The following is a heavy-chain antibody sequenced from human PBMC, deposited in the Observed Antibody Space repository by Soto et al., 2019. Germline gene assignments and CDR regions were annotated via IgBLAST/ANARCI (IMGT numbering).Heavy chain of an antibody. Sequence: EVQLLESGGGLVQPGGSKRLSCAASGFTFSSYAMSWVRQAPGKGLEWVSTISGSGGSTYYADSVKGRFTISRDNSKNTLYLQMNSLRAEDTAVYYCAKGGGYDPPPYGMDVWGQGTTVTVSS. J-gene: IGHJ6*02. CDR1: GFTFSSYA. D-gene: IGHD5-12*01. V-gene: IGHV3-23*01. CDR3: AKGGGYDPPPYGMDV. CDR2: ISGSGGST.